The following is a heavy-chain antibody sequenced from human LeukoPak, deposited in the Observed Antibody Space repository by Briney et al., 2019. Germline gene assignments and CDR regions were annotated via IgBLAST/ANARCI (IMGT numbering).Heavy chain of an antibody. D-gene: IGHD2-8*01. J-gene: IGHJ4*02. Sequence: SETLSLTCTVSGGSISSYYWSWIRQPAGKGLEWIGRIYTSGSTNYNPSLKSRVTMSVDTSKNQFSLKLSSVTAADTAVYYCARTPYCTNGVCYNGPYYFDYWGQGTLVTVSS. CDR2: IYTSGST. V-gene: IGHV4-4*07. CDR1: GGSISSYY. CDR3: ARTPYCTNGVCYNGPYYFDY.